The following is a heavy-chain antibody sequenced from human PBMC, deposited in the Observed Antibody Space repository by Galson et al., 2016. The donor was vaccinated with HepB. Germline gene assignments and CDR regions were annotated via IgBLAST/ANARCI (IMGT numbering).Heavy chain of an antibody. CDR3: ARIAVTLDYYFDY. D-gene: IGHD6-19*01. Sequence: ETLSLTCTVSGGSLSSSSYYWGWIRQPPGKGLEWIGSLYHTGGSDYNPSLKSRVTISVDTSKNQFSLRVSSVTAADTAVYYCARIAVTLDYYFDYWGQGTLVTVSS. CDR2: LYHTGGS. V-gene: IGHV4-39*01. CDR1: GGSLSSSSYY. J-gene: IGHJ4*02.